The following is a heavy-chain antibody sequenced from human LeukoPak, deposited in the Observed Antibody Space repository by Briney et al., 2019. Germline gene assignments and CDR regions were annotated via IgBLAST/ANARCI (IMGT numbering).Heavy chain of an antibody. V-gene: IGHV4-34*01. CDR1: GGSVSGDY. CDR3: ARGQYCSRPTCYYPPRGNWFAP. J-gene: IGHJ5*02. D-gene: IGHD2-2*01. CDR2: INHSGST. Sequence: SETLSLTCAVYGGSVSGDYWSWIRQPPGKGLEWIGGINHSGSTNYNPSLKSGVTISVDTSKNQFSLKMGHVTAGERVGYYCARGQYCSRPTCYYPPRGNWFAPWGQGTLVTVSS.